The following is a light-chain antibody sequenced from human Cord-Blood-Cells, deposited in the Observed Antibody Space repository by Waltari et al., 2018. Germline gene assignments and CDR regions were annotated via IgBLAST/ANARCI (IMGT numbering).Light chain of an antibody. V-gene: IGLV2-14*01. CDR2: DVS. CDR3: SSYTSSSTYV. Sequence: QSALTQPASVSGSPGQSITISCTGTSSDVGGYNYVSWHQQHPGEAPKLMIYDVSNRPSGVSTLFSGSKSGDTASLTISGLQAEDEADYYCSSYTSSSTYVFGTGTKVTVL. J-gene: IGLJ1*01. CDR1: SSDVGGYNY.